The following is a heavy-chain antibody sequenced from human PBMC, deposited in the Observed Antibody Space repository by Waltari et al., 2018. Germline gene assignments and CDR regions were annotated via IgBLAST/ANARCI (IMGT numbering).Heavy chain of an antibody. CDR1: GFTFSSYA. CDR2: ISYDGSNK. J-gene: IGHJ6*02. Sequence: QVQLVESGGGVVQPGRSLRLSCAASGFTFSSYAMHWVRQAPGKGLEWVAVISYDGSNKYDADSVKGRFTISRDNSKNTLYLQMNSLRAEDTAVYYCARGKQYGSGSYLSDYYYGMDVWGQGTTVTVSS. V-gene: IGHV3-30-3*01. D-gene: IGHD3-10*01. CDR3: ARGKQYGSGSYLSDYYYGMDV.